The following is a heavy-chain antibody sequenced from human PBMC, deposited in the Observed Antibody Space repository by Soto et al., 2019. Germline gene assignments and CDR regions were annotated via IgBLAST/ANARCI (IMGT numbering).Heavy chain of an antibody. Sequence: GSLRLSFGTSGFSFSSSAMCMVRQAPGKGLEWVSTMSGSGGSTYYADSVKGRFTISRDNSPNTPYLQMNSLRVDDTAVYHCAKGTELRYFDPPSEVWGQETTVTV. J-gene: IGHJ6*02. CDR1: GFSFSSSA. CDR2: MSGSGGST. V-gene: IGHV3-23*01. D-gene: IGHD3-9*01. CDR3: AKGTELRYFDPPSEV.